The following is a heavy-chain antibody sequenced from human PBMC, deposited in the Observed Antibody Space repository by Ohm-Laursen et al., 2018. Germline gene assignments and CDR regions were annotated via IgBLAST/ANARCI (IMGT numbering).Heavy chain of an antibody. CDR3: ATVACSRLRHL. V-gene: IGHV3-23*01. CDR1: GLTFSTYD. D-gene: IGHD2-15*01. CDR2: INHGDGGT. J-gene: IGHJ3*01. Sequence: GSLRLSCSASGLTFSTYDMSWVRQAPGKGPEWVSGINHGDGGTYYADSVRGRFTISKDTSENTVYLQMNSLTAEDTAIYYCATVACSRLRHLWGQGTLVTVSS.